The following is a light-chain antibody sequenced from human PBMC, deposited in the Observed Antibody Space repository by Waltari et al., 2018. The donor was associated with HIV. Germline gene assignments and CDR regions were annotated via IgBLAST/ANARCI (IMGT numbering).Light chain of an antibody. J-gene: IGLJ1*01. CDR3: VGWDSRLRGYV. Sequence: QSVLTQPPSASAAPGQRVTIPCSGRSSNTENDHLYWYQQFPGAAPKLLIYKDTQRPSGVPDRFTGSKSGTSASLAIGGLRSDDEADYYCVGWDSRLRGYVFGAGTKVTVL. CDR2: KDT. V-gene: IGLV1-47*01. CDR1: SSNTENDH.